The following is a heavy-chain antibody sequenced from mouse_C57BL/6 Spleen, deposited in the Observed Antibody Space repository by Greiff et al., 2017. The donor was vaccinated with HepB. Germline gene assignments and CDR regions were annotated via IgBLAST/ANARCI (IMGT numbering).Heavy chain of an antibody. CDR1: GYTFTSYW. D-gene: IGHD2-3*01. Sequence: QVQLQQPGAELVRPGSSVKLSCKASGYTFTSYWMDWVKQRPGQGLEWIGNIYPSDSETHYNQKFKDKATLTVDKSSSTAYMQLSSLTSEDSAVYYCARFPRYDGYTGYFDYWGQGTTLTVSS. J-gene: IGHJ2*01. CDR3: ARFPRYDGYTGYFDY. CDR2: IYPSDSET. V-gene: IGHV1-61*01.